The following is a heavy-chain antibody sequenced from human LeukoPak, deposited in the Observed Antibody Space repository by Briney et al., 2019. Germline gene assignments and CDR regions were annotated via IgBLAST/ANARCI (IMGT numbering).Heavy chain of an antibody. D-gene: IGHD4-17*01. Sequence: ASVKVSCKASGYTFTSYDINWVRQATGQGLEWMGWMNPNSGNTGYAQKFQGRVTMTRNTSISTAYMELSSLRSDDTAVYYCARVPTKTTVTTLLFDYWGQGTLVTVSS. CDR2: MNPNSGNT. V-gene: IGHV1-8*01. CDR1: GYTFTSYD. CDR3: ARVPTKTTVTTLLFDY. J-gene: IGHJ4*02.